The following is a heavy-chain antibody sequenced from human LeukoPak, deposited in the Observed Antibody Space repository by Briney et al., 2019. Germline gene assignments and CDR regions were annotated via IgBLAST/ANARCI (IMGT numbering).Heavy chain of an antibody. CDR2: IKHDGGEQ. D-gene: IGHD2-21*01. CDR1: GLPFSFW. J-gene: IGHJ4*02. CDR3: ARNRRCCGDDY. V-gene: IGHV3-7*01. Sequence: GGSLRLSCAASGLPFSFWMTWVRQAPGKGLEGVANIKHDGGEQTYVDPLKGGLTISRDNAKNSLYLQMNSLRAEDTAVYYCARNRRCCGDDYWGQGTQVTVSS.